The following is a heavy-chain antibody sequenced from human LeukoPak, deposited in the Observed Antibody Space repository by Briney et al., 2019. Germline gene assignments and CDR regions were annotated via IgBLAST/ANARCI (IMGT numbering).Heavy chain of an antibody. Sequence: SETLSLTCTVSGGSVSSGSYYWSWIRQPPRKGLEWIGYFYYTGSTNYNPSLKSRVTISVDTSKNQFSLKLSSVTAADTAVYYCARDGKYAEYFQDWGQGTLVTVSS. D-gene: IGHD1-1*01. CDR1: GGSVSSGSYY. CDR2: FYYTGST. V-gene: IGHV4-61*01. CDR3: ARDGKYAEYFQD. J-gene: IGHJ1*01.